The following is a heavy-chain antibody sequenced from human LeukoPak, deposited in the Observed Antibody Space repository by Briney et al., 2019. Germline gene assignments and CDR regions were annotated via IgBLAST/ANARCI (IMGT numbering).Heavy chain of an antibody. D-gene: IGHD4-23*01. CDR2: GDYSGGT. CDR1: GDSFTSVTDY. V-gene: IGHV4-39*07. J-gene: IGHJ4*02. CDR3: ARGHAPHTTVVTPLDY. Sequence: SETLSLTCTVSGDSFTSVTDYWAWIRQPLGKGLEWIASGDYSGGTYYNPSLESRVAISADMSKNQISLKLTSVTAADTAVYYCARGHAPHTTVVTPLDYWGQGTLVTVSS.